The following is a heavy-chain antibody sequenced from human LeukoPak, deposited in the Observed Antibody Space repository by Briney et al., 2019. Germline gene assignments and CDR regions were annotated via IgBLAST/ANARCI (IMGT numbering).Heavy chain of an antibody. J-gene: IGHJ4*02. Sequence: HGESLKISCKGSGYSLTVYWITWVRQMPGKGLEWMGTIDLSDSYTNYSPSFQGHVTISADKSINSAYLQWSSLKTSDSAIYYCARHFYGDYAFDSWGQGTLVTVSS. D-gene: IGHD4-17*01. CDR2: IDLSDSYT. CDR3: ARHFYGDYAFDS. V-gene: IGHV5-10-1*01. CDR1: GYSLTVYW.